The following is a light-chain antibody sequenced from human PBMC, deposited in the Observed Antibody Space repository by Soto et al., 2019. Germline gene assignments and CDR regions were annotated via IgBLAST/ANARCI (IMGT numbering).Light chain of an antibody. V-gene: IGLV2-23*03. CDR3: YSYTGSSHFALYV. CDR2: EGS. Sequence: QSALTQPASVSGSPGQSITISCTGTSSDVGSYNLVSWYQQHTGKAPKLMIYEGSKRPSGVSNRFSGSKSGNTASRTIAGLQAEDEADYYCYSYTGSSHFALYVFGTGTKLTVL. CDR1: SSDVGSYNL. J-gene: IGLJ1*01.